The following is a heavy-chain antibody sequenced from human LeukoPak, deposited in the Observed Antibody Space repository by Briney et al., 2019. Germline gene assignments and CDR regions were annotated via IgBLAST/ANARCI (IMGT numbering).Heavy chain of an antibody. CDR2: IGNVDRDT. J-gene: IGHJ4*02. CDR1: GFTFSRNA. CDR3: AKDILRWSFDY. V-gene: IGHV3-23*01. D-gene: IGHD4-23*01. Sequence: GGSLRLSCAAPGFTFSRNAMSWVRQAPGKGLEWVSAIGNVDRDTYYADSVKGRFTISRDSSKNTLYLQMNSLTAEDTAVYYCAKDILRWSFDYWGQGTLVTVSS.